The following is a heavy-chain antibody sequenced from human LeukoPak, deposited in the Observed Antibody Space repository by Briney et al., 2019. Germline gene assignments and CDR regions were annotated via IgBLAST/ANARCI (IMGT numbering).Heavy chain of an antibody. CDR1: GGSISSYY. CDR2: INTSGST. V-gene: IGHV4-4*07. J-gene: IGHJ5*02. CDR3: AREGGDPRWLDP. D-gene: IGHD6-25*01. Sequence: SETLSLTCTVSGGSISSYYWTWIRQSAGKGPEWIGRINTSGSTNYNPSLRSRVTMSVNTSKNQFSLNLTSVTAADTAVYSCAREGGDPRWLDPWGQGTLVTVSS.